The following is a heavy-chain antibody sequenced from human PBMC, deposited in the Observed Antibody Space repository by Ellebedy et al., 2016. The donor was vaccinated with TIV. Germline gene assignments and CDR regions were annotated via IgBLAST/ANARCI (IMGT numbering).Heavy chain of an antibody. CDR3: VTWGQSYGR. V-gene: IGHV3-7*03. D-gene: IGHD3-16*01. J-gene: IGHJ4*02. CDR1: GFLISRDW. Sequence: GESLKISCAASGFLISRDWMSWVRQAPGKGLEWVAHINPDGSAEYYVDSVKGRFTISRDNAKRSLFLQMNSLRVDDTAVYYCVTWGQSYGRWGQGSLVTISS. CDR2: INPDGSAE.